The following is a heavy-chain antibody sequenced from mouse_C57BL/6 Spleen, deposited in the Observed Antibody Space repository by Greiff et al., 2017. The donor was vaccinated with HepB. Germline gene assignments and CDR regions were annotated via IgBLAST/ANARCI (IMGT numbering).Heavy chain of an antibody. J-gene: IGHJ1*03. CDR3: ARSGGNYESSYWYFDV. Sequence: VQLQQSGPELVKPGASVKIPCKASGYTFTDYNMDWVKQSHGKSLEWIGDINPNNGGTIYNQKFKGKATLTVDKSSSTAYMELRSLTSEDTAVYYCARSGGNYESSYWYFDVWGTGTTVTVSS. V-gene: IGHV1-18*01. CDR1: GYTFTDYN. D-gene: IGHD2-1*01. CDR2: INPNNGGT.